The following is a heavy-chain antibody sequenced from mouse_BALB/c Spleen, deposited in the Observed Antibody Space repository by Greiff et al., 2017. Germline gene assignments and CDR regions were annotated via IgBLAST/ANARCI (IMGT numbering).Heavy chain of an antibody. J-gene: IGHJ4*01. CDR3: AIYYRYDYAMDY. Sequence: EVQRVESGGDLVKPGGSLKLSCAASGLTFSSYGMSWVRQTPDKRLEWVATISSGGSYTYYPDSVKGRFTISRDNAKNTLYLQMSSLKSEDTAMYYCAIYYRYDYAMDYWGQGTSVTVSS. CDR1: GLTFSSYG. V-gene: IGHV5-6*01. D-gene: IGHD2-14*01. CDR2: ISSGGSYT.